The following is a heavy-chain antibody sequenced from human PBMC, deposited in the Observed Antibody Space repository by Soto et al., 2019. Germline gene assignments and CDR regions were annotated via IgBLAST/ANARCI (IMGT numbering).Heavy chain of an antibody. CDR2: ISHDGSQK. CDR3: ATFGDYPRDFDF. Sequence: QVQLVESGGGVVQPGRSLRLSCVASGFRFSDYAMHWVRQAPGKGLEWLAVISHDGSQKYYADSVKGRFTISRDNSISTLYLQTNSQRAEDTAVYYCATFGDYPRDFDFWGQGTQVTVSS. J-gene: IGHJ4*02. V-gene: IGHV3-30-3*01. D-gene: IGHD4-17*01. CDR1: GFRFSDYA.